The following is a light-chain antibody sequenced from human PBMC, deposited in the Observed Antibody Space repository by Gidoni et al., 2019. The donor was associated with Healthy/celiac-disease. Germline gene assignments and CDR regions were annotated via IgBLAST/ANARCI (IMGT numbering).Light chain of an antibody. J-gene: IGKJ2*01. V-gene: IGKV1-39*01. CDR1: QSISSY. Sequence: DIQMTQSPSSLSASVGDRVTITCRASQSISSYLNWYQHKPGKAPKLLIYAASSLQSGVPSRFNGSGSGTDFTLTISSLQPEDFATYYCQQSYSTFYTFGQGTKLEIK. CDR2: AAS. CDR3: QQSYSTFYT.